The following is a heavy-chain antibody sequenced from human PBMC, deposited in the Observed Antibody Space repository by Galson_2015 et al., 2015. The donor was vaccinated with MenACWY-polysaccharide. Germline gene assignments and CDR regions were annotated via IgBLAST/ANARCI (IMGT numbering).Heavy chain of an antibody. CDR3: VSDNGGIDC. D-gene: IGHD3-16*01. Sequence: SLRLSCAASGFSFNSYWMHWVRQAPGKGLVWVSHIDNDGSSTNYADSVKGRFTISRDNAKNTLYLQMDSLRAEDTAVYYCVSDNGGIDCWGQGTLVTVSS. V-gene: IGHV3-74*01. J-gene: IGHJ4*02. CDR1: GFSFNSYW. CDR2: IDNDGSST.